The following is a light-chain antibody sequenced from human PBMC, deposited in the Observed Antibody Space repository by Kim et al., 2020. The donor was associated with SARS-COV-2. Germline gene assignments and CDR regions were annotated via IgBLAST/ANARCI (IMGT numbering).Light chain of an antibody. CDR3: QWRNNWSPRMT. V-gene: IGKV3-11*01. CDR2: DAS. J-gene: IGKJ4*01. CDR1: QSVSSS. Sequence: PVGRAASFCRTSQSVSSSSDWSQKKPGHAPTLRIYDASTTASGIPARYRVSGSGTASDITITSLEPEPFAVSFCQWRNNWSPRMTFGGGTKVDIK.